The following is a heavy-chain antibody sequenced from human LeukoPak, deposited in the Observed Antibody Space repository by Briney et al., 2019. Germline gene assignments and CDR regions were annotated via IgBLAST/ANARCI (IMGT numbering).Heavy chain of an antibody. CDR2: FYYSGST. Sequence: SETLSLTCNVSGSSISSYYWSWIRQPPGKGLEWIGYFYYSGSTNYNPYLKSRVTISVDTSNNQFSLRMSSVTAADTAVYYCARGYYDSSGYYPNLNYYYYGMDVWGQGTTVTVSS. CDR1: GSSISSYY. CDR3: ARGYYDSSGYYPNLNYYYYGMDV. V-gene: IGHV4-59*01. J-gene: IGHJ6*02. D-gene: IGHD3-22*01.